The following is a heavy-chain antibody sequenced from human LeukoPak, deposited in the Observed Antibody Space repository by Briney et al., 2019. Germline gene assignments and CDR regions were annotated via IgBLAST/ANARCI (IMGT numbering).Heavy chain of an antibody. CDR2: IKEDGTQK. V-gene: IGHV3-7*03. J-gene: IGHJ4*02. CDR1: GFSSSSYW. Sequence: GGSLRLSCEASGFSSSSYWMTWVRQAPGKGLEWVANIKEDGTQKYYVDSVKGRFTISRDNAKNSFYLQINSLRAEDTAVYYCARDVGRDQVVTLDSWGQGTLVTVSS. CDR3: ARDVGRDQVVTLDS. D-gene: IGHD6-6*01.